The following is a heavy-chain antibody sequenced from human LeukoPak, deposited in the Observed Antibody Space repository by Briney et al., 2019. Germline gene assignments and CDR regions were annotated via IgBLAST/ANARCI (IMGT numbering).Heavy chain of an antibody. CDR1: GGSISSYY. V-gene: IGHV4-59*01. CDR3: AREHSSGYFDY. Sequence: SETLSLTCTVSGGSISSYYWSWIRQPPGKGLEWIGYIYYGGSTNYNPSLKSRVTISVDTSKNQFSLKLSSVTAADTAVYYCAREHSSGYFDYWGQGTLVTVSS. CDR2: IYYGGST. D-gene: IGHD6-19*01. J-gene: IGHJ4*02.